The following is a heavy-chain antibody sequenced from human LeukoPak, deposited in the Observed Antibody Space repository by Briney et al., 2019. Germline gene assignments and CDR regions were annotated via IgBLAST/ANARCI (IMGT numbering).Heavy chain of an antibody. D-gene: IGHD2/OR15-2a*01. CDR1: GFTFSSYW. CDR2: IYSGGNT. Sequence: GGSLRLSCAASGFTFSSYWMSWVRQAPGKGLEWVSFIYSGGNTHYSDSVKGRFTISRDNSKNTLYLQMNSLRAEDTAVYYCARRAGEYSHPYDYWGQGTLSPSP. J-gene: IGHJ4*02. CDR3: ARRAGEYSHPYDY. V-gene: IGHV3-53*01.